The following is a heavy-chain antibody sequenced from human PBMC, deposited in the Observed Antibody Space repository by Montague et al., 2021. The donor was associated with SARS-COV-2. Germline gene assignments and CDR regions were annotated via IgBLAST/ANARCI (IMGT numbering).Heavy chain of an antibody. J-gene: IGHJ6*03. D-gene: IGHD3-3*01. CDR3: ARGPDHCDIWSGYYYYYMDV. CDR1: GGSISRYY. V-gene: IGHV4-59*01. Sequence: SETLSLTCTVSGGSISRYYWSWIRQPPGKGLEWIGYIYYSGSTNYNPSLKSRVTISVDTSKNQFSLKLSSVTATDTAVYYCARGPDHCDIWSGYYYYYMDVWGKGTTVTVSS. CDR2: IYYSGST.